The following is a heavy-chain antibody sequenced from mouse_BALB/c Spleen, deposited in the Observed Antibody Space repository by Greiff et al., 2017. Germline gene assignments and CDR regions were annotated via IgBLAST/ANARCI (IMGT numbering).Heavy chain of an antibody. V-gene: IGHV2-9*02. CDR3: ARDDCGSSYLDG. J-gene: IGHJ2*01. D-gene: IGHD1-1*01. CDR2: IWAGGST. Sequence: VQLMESGPGLVAPSQSLSITCTVSGFSLPSYGVHWVRQPPGKGLEWLGVIWAGGSTNYNSALMSRLSISKDNSKSQVFFKMSSLQTDDTAMYYCARDDCGSSYLDGWGEGTTLTVSS. CDR1: GFSLPSYG.